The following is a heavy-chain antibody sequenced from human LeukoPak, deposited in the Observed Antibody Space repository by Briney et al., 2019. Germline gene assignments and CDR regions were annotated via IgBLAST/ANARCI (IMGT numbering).Heavy chain of an antibody. V-gene: IGHV3-23*01. Sequence: GGSLRLSCAASGFTFSSYAMSWVRQAPGKGLEWVSAISGSGGSTYYADSVKGRFTTSRDNSKNTLYPQMNSLRAEDTAVYYCAKDGVSIVVVVAATDAFDIWGQGTMVTVSS. CDR1: GFTFSSYA. J-gene: IGHJ3*02. CDR2: ISGSGGST. CDR3: AKDGVSIVVVVAATDAFDI. D-gene: IGHD2-15*01.